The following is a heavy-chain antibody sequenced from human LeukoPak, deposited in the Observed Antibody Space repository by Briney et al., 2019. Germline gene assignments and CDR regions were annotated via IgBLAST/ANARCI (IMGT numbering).Heavy chain of an antibody. J-gene: IGHJ4*02. V-gene: IGHV4-59*08. D-gene: IGHD6-13*01. Sequence: MTSETLSLTCTLSVRRINNLYWSWIRQPPGEGLEWIGYFYYSGSTNYNPSLKSRVTISVDTSKNQFSLKLSSVTAADTAVYYCARRSSLVSSSWDYFDYWGQGTLVTVSS. CDR2: FYYSGST. CDR1: VRRINNLY. CDR3: ARRSSLVSSSWDYFDY.